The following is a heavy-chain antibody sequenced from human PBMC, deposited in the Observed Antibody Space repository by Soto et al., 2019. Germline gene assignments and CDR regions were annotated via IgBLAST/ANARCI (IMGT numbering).Heavy chain of an antibody. CDR3: ARDRTYCGGDCYSGETDY. V-gene: IGHV1-18*01. Sequence: ASVKVSCKASGYTFTSYGISWVRQAPGQGLEWMGWISAYNGNTNYAQKLQGRVTMTTDTSTSTAYMELRSLRSDDTAVYYCARDRTYCGGDCYSGETDYWGQGTLVTVSS. D-gene: IGHD2-21*02. J-gene: IGHJ4*02. CDR1: GYTFTSYG. CDR2: ISAYNGNT.